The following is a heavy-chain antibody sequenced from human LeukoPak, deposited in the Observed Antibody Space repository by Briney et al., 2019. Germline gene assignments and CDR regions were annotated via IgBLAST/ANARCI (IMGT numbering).Heavy chain of an antibody. J-gene: IGHJ4*02. Sequence: PGGSLRLSCAASGFTFSSYAMHWVRQAPGKGLEYVSAISSNGGSTYYANSVKGRFTISRDNSKNTLYLQMGSLRAEDMAVYYCARAMGAQLPPLRWGQGTLVTVSS. CDR1: GFTFSSYA. D-gene: IGHD2-2*01. CDR3: ARAMGAQLPPLR. CDR2: ISSNGGST. V-gene: IGHV3-64*01.